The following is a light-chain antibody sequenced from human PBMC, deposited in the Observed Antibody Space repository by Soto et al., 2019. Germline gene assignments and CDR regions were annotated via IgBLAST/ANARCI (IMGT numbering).Light chain of an antibody. CDR3: QQRSNWPPIT. CDR2: GAS. CDR1: QSVRGN. V-gene: IGKV3-11*01. J-gene: IGKJ5*01. Sequence: EVVMTQSAATLSVSTRERATLSCRASQSVRGNLAWYQQKPGQSPRLLIYGASNRATGIPDRFSGSGSGTDFTLTIDNLEPEDFAVYYCQQRSNWPPITFGQGTRLEIK.